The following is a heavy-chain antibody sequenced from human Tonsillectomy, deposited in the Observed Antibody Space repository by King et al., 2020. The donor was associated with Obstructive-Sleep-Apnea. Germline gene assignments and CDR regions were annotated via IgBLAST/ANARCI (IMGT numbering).Heavy chain of an antibody. V-gene: IGHV3-30*18. J-gene: IGHJ4*02. D-gene: IGHD3-10*01. CDR2: ISDDVSNK. Sequence: VQLVESGGGVVQPGGSLRLSCAASVFTFSSYGMHWVRPAPGKGLEWVAVISDDVSNKYYADSVKGRFTTSRDNSMNTLYLQMNSLRAEDTAVYYCAKDKVVRGVDPSPYFDYWGQGTLVTVSS. CDR3: AKDKVVRGVDPSPYFDY. CDR1: VFTFSSYG.